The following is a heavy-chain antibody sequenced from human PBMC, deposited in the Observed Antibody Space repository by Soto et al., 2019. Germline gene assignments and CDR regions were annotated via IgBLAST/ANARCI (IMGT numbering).Heavy chain of an antibody. D-gene: IGHD4-17*01. CDR2: INISNGNT. CDR1: GYTFKGYQ. J-gene: IGHJ4*02. Sequence: VASVKVSCKASGYTFKGYQIYWVRQAPGQRLECMGWINISNGNTEYSQNFQGRVTMTRDTSASTAYMELSSLRSEDTAVYYCARDTDLTLVTTLDYWGQGTPVTVSS. CDR3: ARDTDLTLVTTLDY. V-gene: IGHV1-3*04.